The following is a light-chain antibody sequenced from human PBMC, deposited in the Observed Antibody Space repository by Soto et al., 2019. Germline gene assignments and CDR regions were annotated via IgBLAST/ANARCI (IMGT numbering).Light chain of an antibody. CDR1: QTISSW. CDR2: AAS. J-gene: IGKJ1*01. Sequence: DIQMNQSPSTLSGSVGDRVTITCRASQTISSWLAWYQQKPGKAPKLLIYAASSLQSGVPSRFSGSGSGTGFTLTISRLEPEDFAVYYCQQYGSSGTFGQGTKVDIK. V-gene: IGKV1-5*01. CDR3: QQYGSSGT.